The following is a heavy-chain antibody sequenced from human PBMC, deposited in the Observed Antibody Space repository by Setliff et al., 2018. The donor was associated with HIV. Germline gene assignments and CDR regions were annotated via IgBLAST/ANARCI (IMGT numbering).Heavy chain of an antibody. CDR3: ARGSHGTSWTDY. J-gene: IGHJ4*02. D-gene: IGHD6-13*01. Sequence: LSLTCTVSGGSISSTNYYWGWIRQTPGKGLEWIGSIYYSGTTYYNPSLKSRVTMSVDTSTSRLSLKVHSVTAADTAMYYCARGSHGTSWTDYWGQGTQVTVSS. CDR2: IYYSGTT. CDR1: GGSISSTNYY. V-gene: IGHV4-39*07.